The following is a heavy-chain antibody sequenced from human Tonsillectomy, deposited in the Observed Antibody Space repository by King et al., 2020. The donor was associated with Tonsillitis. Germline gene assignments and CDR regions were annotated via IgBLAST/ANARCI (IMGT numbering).Heavy chain of an antibody. CDR1: GFTFDDYA. CDR2: IRWNSGSI. CDR3: AKEGGSGWSDAFDI. V-gene: IGHV3-9*01. J-gene: IGHJ3*02. Sequence: VQLVESGGGLVQPGRSLRLSCAASGFTFDDYAMHWVRPAPGKGLEWVSGIRWNSGSIGYADSVKGRFTISRDNAKNSLYLQMNSLRAEDTALYYCAKEGGSGWSDAFDIWGQGTMVTVSS. D-gene: IGHD6-19*01.